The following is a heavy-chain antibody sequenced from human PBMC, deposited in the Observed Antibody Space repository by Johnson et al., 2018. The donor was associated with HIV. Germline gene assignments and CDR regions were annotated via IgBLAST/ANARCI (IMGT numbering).Heavy chain of an antibody. Sequence: QMLLVESGGGLVKPGGSLRLSCAASGFTFFDYYMSWIRQAPGKGLEWVSYISSSGSTIYYADSVKGRFTISRDNSKNALYLQLNSLRPEDTAVYYCARDGAMAGAATEALDLWGQGTMVIVSS. J-gene: IGHJ3*01. CDR1: GFTFFDYY. CDR2: ISSSGSTI. D-gene: IGHD2-15*01. V-gene: IGHV3-11*04. CDR3: ARDGAMAGAATEALDL.